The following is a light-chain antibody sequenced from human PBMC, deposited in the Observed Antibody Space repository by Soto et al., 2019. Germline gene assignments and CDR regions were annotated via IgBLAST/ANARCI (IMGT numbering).Light chain of an antibody. Sequence: QSALTQPASVSGSPGQSITISCTGTSSDVGGYNYVSWYQQHPGKAPKLMIYKVSNRPSGVSNRFSGSKSGNTASLTISGLQAEAEADYYCSSYTSSSTVFGGGTKLTVL. CDR2: KVS. J-gene: IGLJ3*02. CDR1: SSDVGGYNY. CDR3: SSYTSSSTV. V-gene: IGLV2-14*01.